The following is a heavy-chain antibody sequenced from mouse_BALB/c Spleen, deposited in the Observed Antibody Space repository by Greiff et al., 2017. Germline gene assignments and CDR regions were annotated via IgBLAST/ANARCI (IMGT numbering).Heavy chain of an antibody. J-gene: IGHJ3*01. D-gene: IGHD4-1*01. Sequence: VHVKQSGPELVKPGASVKMSCKASGYTFTSYVMHWVKQKPGQGLEWIGYINPYNDGTKYNEKFKGKATLTSDKSSSTAYMELSSLTSEDSAVYYCARGTGPAWFAYWGQGTLVTVSA. CDR2: INPYNDGT. CDR1: GYTFTSYV. CDR3: ARGTGPAWFAY. V-gene: IGHV1-14*01.